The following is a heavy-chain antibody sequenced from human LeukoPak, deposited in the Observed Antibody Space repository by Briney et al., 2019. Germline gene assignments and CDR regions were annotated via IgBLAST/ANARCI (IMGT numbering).Heavy chain of an antibody. CDR1: GGSISSGSYY. V-gene: IGHV4-61*02. D-gene: IGHD5-18*01. Sequence: SETLSLTCTVSGGSISSGSYYWSWIRQPAGKGLEWIGRIYTSGSTNYNPSLKSRVTISVDTSKNQFSLKLSSVTAADTAVYYCAGVVKYSYGLDYWGQGTLVTVSS. J-gene: IGHJ4*02. CDR3: AGVVKYSYGLDY. CDR2: IYTSGST.